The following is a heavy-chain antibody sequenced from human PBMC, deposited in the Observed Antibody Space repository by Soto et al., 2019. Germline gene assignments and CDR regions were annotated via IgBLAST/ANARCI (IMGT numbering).Heavy chain of an antibody. V-gene: IGHV4-30-2*01. CDR1: GGSISTGGYS. J-gene: IGHJ6*02. Sequence: QLQLQESGSGLVKPSQTLSLTCAVSGGSISTGGYSWSWIRQPPGKGLEWIGYIYHSGTTYYNPSLKSRVTISLDRSKNQFSLKLSSVTAADTAVYYCVRVAYSGVDYYYYGMDVWGLGTTVTVSS. D-gene: IGHD2-21*01. CDR3: VRVAYSGVDYYYYGMDV. CDR2: IYHSGTT.